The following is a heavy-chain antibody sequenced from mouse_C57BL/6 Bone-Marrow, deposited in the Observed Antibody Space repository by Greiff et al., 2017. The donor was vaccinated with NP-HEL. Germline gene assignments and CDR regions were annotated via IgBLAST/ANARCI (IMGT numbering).Heavy chain of an antibody. CDR1: GYTFTSYD. J-gene: IGHJ2*01. CDR2: IYPRDGST. CDR3: ARDYYGGGY. V-gene: IGHV1-85*01. Sequence: QVQLQQSGPELVKPGASVKLSCKASGYTFTSYDINWVKQRPGQGLEWIGWIYPRDGSTTYNEKFKGKATLTVDTSSSTAYMELHSLTSEDSAVYFCARDYYGGGYWGQGTTLTVSS. D-gene: IGHD1-1*01.